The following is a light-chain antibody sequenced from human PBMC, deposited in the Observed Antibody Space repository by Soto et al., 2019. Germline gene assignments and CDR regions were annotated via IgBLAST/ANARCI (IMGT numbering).Light chain of an antibody. J-gene: IGKJ2*01. V-gene: IGKV3-20*01. CDR2: GAS. CDR3: QQYSGPGMYT. Sequence: PGDGATLSCRASQSVSSTYLAWYQQKPGQAPRLLIYGASSRASGIPDRFSGSGSGTDFTLTINRLEPEDFAEYYCQQYSGPGMYTFGQGTRLEI. CDR1: QSVSSTY.